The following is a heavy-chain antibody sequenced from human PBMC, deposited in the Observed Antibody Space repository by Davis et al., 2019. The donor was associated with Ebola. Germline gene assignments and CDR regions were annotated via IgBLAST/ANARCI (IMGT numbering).Heavy chain of an antibody. J-gene: IGHJ4*02. CDR1: GFTFSSYA. D-gene: IGHD6-13*01. CDR2: ISGSGGST. V-gene: IGHV3-23*01. CDR3: AKGPIAAAGTHFDY. Sequence: GESLKISCAASGFTFSSYAMSWVRQAPGKGLEWVSAISGSGGSTYYADSVKGRSTISRDNSKNTLYLQMNSLRAEDTAVYYCAKGPIAAAGTHFDYWGQGTLVTVSS.